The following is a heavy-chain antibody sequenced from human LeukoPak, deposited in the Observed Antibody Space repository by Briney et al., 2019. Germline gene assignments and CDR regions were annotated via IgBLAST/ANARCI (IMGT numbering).Heavy chain of an antibody. CDR1: GYSFPNYW. V-gene: IGHV5-51*01. D-gene: IGHD6-19*01. CDR3: ARRAPTYASGWMVDY. Sequence: GESLKISCKGSGYSFPNYWIGWVRQMPGKGLEWMGIIYPGDSDTRYSPSFQGQVTVSADKSISTAYLQWSSLKASDTAMYFCARRAPTYASGWMVDYWGQGTLVTVSS. J-gene: IGHJ4*02. CDR2: IYPGDSDT.